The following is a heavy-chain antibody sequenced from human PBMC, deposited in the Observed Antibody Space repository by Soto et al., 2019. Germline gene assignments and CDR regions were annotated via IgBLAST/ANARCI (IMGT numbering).Heavy chain of an antibody. CDR1: GYTFTSYG. Sequence: GASGKVSWKASGYTFTSYGISWGRQAPGQGLEWMGWISAYNGNTNYAQKLQGRVTMTTDTSTSTAYMELRSLRSDDTAVYYCARGSDSNWQDLYYDYWGQGTLVTVSS. CDR2: ISAYNGNT. CDR3: ARGSDSNWQDLYYDY. J-gene: IGHJ4*02. V-gene: IGHV1-18*01. D-gene: IGHD1-1*01.